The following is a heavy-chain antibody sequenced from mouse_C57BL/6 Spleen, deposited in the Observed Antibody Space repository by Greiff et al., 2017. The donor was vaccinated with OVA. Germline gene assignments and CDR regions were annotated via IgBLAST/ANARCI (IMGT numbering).Heavy chain of an antibody. D-gene: IGHD1-1*01. CDR1: GYTFTSYW. V-gene: IGHV1-50*01. CDR2: IDPSDSYT. Sequence: QVQLQQPGAELVKPGASVKLSCKASGYTFTSYWMQWVKQRPGQGLEWIGEIDPSDSYTNYNQKFKGKATLTVDTSSSTAYMQLSSLTSEDSAVYYCARGGGSSYWYFDGWGTGTTVTVS. CDR3: ARGGGSSYWYFDG. J-gene: IGHJ1*03.